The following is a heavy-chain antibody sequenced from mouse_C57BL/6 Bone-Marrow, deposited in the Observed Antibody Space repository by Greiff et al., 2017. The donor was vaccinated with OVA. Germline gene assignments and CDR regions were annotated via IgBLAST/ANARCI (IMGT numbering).Heavy chain of an antibody. Sequence: VQLQQPGPVLVKPGASVKMSCKASGYTFTDYYMNWVKQSHGKSLEWIGVINPYNGGTSYNQKFKGKATLTVDKSSSTAYMELNSLTSEDSAVYYCARSTDSSGYPYFDYWGQGTTLTVSS. CDR3: ARSTDSSGYPYFDY. D-gene: IGHD3-2*02. CDR1: GYTFTDYY. J-gene: IGHJ2*01. V-gene: IGHV1-19*01. CDR2: INPYNGGT.